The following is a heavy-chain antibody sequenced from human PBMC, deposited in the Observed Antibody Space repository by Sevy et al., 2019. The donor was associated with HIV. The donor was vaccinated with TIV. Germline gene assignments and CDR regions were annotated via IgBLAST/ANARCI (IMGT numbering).Heavy chain of an antibody. Sequence: GGSLRLSCAASGFIVSRYGMDWVRQSPGKGLEWVALIWHDGSQKYYSESVRGRFTVARDNSKNTLYLEMNSLRVEDTAVYYCARNTLGVSTSFYFDHWGQGTLVTVSS. D-gene: IGHD1-26*01. CDR2: IWHDGSQK. J-gene: IGHJ4*02. CDR1: GFIVSRYG. V-gene: IGHV3-33*01. CDR3: ARNTLGVSTSFYFDH.